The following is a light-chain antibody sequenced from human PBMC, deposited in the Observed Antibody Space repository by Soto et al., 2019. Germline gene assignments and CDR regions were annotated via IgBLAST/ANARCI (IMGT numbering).Light chain of an antibody. CDR2: GAS. CDR3: QQYGSSPLYT. V-gene: IGKV3-20*01. CDR1: QSVSSGY. J-gene: IGKJ2*01. Sequence: EIVLTQSPGTLSLSPGERATLSCRASQSVSSGYLAWYQQKPGQAPRLLIYGASSRATGIPDRFSGSGSGTDFTLTISRLQPDDFAVYYCQQYGSSPLYTFGQGTKREIK.